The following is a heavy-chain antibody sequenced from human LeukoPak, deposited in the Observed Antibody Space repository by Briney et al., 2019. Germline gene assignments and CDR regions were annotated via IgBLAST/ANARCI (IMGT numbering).Heavy chain of an antibody. CDR3: IYSGGNYFHY. Sequence: GGSLRLSCAASGFTFSDYYMSWIRQAPGKGLEWLAYISNSGDTRKYADSVKGRFTISRDNSRNTLFLQMDSLRADDTAVYYCIYSGGNYFHYWGQGALVTVSS. D-gene: IGHD4-23*01. CDR2: ISNSGDTR. J-gene: IGHJ4*02. CDR1: GFTFSDYY. V-gene: IGHV3-11*01.